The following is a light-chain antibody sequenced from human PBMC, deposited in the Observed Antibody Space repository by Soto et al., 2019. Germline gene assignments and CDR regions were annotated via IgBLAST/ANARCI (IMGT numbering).Light chain of an antibody. CDR3: QQYGSSGT. CDR1: QSVSNNY. V-gene: IGKV3-20*01. J-gene: IGKJ1*01. Sequence: EIVLTQSPGTLSLSPGERATLSCRASQSVSNNYLAWYQQKPGQAPRLLIYGASNRATGIPARFSGSGSGTDFTLTISRLKTEDFAVYYCQQYGSSGTFSQGTKVEIK. CDR2: GAS.